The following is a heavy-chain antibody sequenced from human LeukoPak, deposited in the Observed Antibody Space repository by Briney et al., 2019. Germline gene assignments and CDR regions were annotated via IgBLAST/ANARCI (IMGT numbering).Heavy chain of an antibody. CDR1: ILTHRLYA. J-gene: IGHJ4*02. V-gene: IGHV3-23*01. Sequence: LRLLHGSCILTHRLYATSCVPDARTKGREHVTGLSDSGGSTYYVASVKGRFNICIYNYKNTLYLQMNSLRAEDTAVYYCAKDRYMRYDSGSYYFDYWGKGTLVTVSS. D-gene: IGHD1-26*01. CDR2: LSDSGGST. CDR3: AKDRYMRYDSGSYYFDY.